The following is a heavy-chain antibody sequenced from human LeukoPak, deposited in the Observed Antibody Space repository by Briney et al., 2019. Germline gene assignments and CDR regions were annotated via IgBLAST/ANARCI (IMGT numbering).Heavy chain of an antibody. D-gene: IGHD5-18*01. J-gene: IGHJ4*02. V-gene: IGHV3-30*03. CDR1: GFTFSSYA. CDR3: ATGAPHVDTAMVTQPFDY. Sequence: GGSLRLSCAASGFTFSSYAMSWVRQAPGKGLEWVAVISYDGSNKYYADSVKGRFTISRDNSKNTLYLQMNSLRAEDTAVYYCATGAPHVDTAMVTQPFDYWGQGTLVTVSS. CDR2: ISYDGSNK.